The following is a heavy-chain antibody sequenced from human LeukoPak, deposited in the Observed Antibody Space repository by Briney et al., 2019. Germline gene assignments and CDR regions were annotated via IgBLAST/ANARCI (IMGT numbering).Heavy chain of an antibody. CDR2: ISAGGDNK. J-gene: IGHJ6*02. CDR3: SRGDSKYGMDV. V-gene: IGHV3-23*01. CDR1: GFTFSSYV. D-gene: IGHD4-17*01. Sequence: GGSLRLSCAASGFTFSSYVMNWVRQAPGKGLEWVSTISAGGDNKYYADSVKGRFTISRDNSQTTLYLQMNSLRAEDTAIYYCSRGDSKYGMDVWGQGTTVTVSS.